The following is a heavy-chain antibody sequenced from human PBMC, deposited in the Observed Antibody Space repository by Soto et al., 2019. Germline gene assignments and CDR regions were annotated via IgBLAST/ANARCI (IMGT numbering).Heavy chain of an antibody. V-gene: IGHV1-8*01. CDR3: ARAGIQLWLLSNYYGMYV. D-gene: IGHD5-18*01. J-gene: IGHJ6*02. Sequence: ASVKVSCKASGYTFTSYDVNWVRQATGQGLEWMGWMNPNSGNTGYAQKFQGRVTMTRNTSISTAYMELSSLRSEDTAVYYCARAGIQLWLLSNYYGMYVWGQGTTVTVSS. CDR1: GYTFTSYD. CDR2: MNPNSGNT.